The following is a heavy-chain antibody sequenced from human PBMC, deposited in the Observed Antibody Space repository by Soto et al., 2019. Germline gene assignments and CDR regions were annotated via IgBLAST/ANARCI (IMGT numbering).Heavy chain of an antibody. J-gene: IGHJ4*02. CDR1: GSTFITYG. V-gene: IGHV1-18*01. CDR2: ISTYNGNT. Sequence: QVQLVQSGAEVKKPGASVKVSCKATGSTFITYGVSWVRQSPGQGLDWLGWISTYNGNTRYAERLQGRVTMTTDTTTNTAYMELRNLRSDDTAVYYCARGPTDYYDNSANYFLDYWGQGTLVTVSS. D-gene: IGHD3-22*01. CDR3: ARGPTDYYDNSANYFLDY.